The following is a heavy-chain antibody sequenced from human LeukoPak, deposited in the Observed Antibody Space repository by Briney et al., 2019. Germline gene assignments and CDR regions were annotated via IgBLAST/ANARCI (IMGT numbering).Heavy chain of an antibody. V-gene: IGHV5-10-1*01. D-gene: IGHD4-17*01. CDR3: ARLEKTVTYDLHY. CDR2: IDPSDSYT. Sequence: KPGESLKISCKASGYSFTSYWISWVRQMPGKGLEWMGRIDPSDSYTNYSPSFQGHVTISADKSISTAYPQWSSLKASDTAMYYCARLEKTVTYDLHYWGQGTLVTVSS. CDR1: GYSFTSYW. J-gene: IGHJ4*02.